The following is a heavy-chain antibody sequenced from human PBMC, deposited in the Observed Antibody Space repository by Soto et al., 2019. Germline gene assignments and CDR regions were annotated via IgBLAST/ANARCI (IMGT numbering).Heavy chain of an antibody. V-gene: IGHV4-34*01. D-gene: IGHD3-3*01. Sequence: PSETLSLTCPVYGGSFSGYYWSWIRQPPGKGLEWIGEINHSGSTNYNPSLKSRVTISVDTSKNQFSLKLSSVTAADTAVYYCARISGSYDFWSGYPEAYYMDVWGKGTTVTVSS. CDR2: INHSGST. CDR3: ARISGSYDFWSGYPEAYYMDV. J-gene: IGHJ6*03. CDR1: GGSFSGYY.